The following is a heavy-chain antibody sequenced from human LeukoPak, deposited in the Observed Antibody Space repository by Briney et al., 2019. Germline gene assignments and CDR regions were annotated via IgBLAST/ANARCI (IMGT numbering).Heavy chain of an antibody. D-gene: IGHD3-22*01. J-gene: IGHJ3*02. V-gene: IGHV5-51*01. CDR3: ARQGPSYDSSGPDAFDI. CDR2: IYPGDSDT. CDR1: GYSFTNYW. Sequence: GESLKISCKGSGYSFTNYWIGWVRQMPGKGLEWMGIIYPGDSDTRYSPSFQGQVTISADKSISTAYLQWSSLKASDTAMYYCARQGPSYDSSGPDAFDIWGQGTMVTVSS.